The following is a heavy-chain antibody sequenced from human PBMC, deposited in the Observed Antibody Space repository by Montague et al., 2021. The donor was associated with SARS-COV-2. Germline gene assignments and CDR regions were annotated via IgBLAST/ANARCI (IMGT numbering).Heavy chain of an antibody. V-gene: IGHV4-59*08. CDR3: ARHGPFVVVTAIHDTFDI. Sequence: SETLSLTCTVSGGSISTYYWSWIRQPPGKGLEWIGYIYYSGSTSYNPSLKSRVTISVDTSKNQFSLKLSSVTAADTAVYYCARHGPFVVVTAIHDTFDIWGQGTMVTVSS. J-gene: IGHJ3*02. D-gene: IGHD2-21*02. CDR2: IYYSGST. CDR1: GGSISTYY.